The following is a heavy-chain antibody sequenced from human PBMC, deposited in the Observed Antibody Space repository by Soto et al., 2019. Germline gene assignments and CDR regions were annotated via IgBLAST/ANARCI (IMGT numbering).Heavy chain of an antibody. CDR2: IYYNGNT. V-gene: IGHV4-31*03. J-gene: IGHJ5*02. CDR3: AGGNSSRWYWFDP. Sequence: QVQLQESGPGLVKPSQTLSLTCTVSGGSISSTNYYWSWIRRHPGKGLEWIGYIYYNGNTYYNPSLKCRVTISVDTSKNQFSLKLSSVTAADTAVYYCAGGNSSRWYWFDPWGQGTLVTVSS. D-gene: IGHD6-13*01. CDR1: GGSISSTNYY.